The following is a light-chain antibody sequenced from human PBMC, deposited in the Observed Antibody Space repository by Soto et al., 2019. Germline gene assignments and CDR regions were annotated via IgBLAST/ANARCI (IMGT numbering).Light chain of an antibody. CDR3: QQYGISPPNT. V-gene: IGKV3-20*01. CDR2: AAS. CDR1: QSVGSSY. J-gene: IGKJ5*01. Sequence: ESVLTQSPDTLSLSPGERATLSCRASQSVGSSYLAWYQQKPGQAPRLLIYAASSRATGVPERFSGSGSGTDFALTISRLEPEDFAVYYCQQYGISPPNTFGQVTRLEIK.